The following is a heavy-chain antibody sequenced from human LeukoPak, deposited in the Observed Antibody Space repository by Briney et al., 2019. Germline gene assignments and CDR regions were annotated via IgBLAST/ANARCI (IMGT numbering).Heavy chain of an antibody. J-gene: IGHJ4*02. CDR1: GFTFSSYA. Sequence: GGSLRLSCAASGFTFSSYAMSWVRQAPGEGLEWVSAISGSGGSTYYADSVKGRFTISRDNSKSTLYLQMNSLRAEDTAVYYCAKGGAYYDILTTFDYWGQGTLVTVSS. V-gene: IGHV3-23*01. D-gene: IGHD3-9*01. CDR3: AKGGAYYDILTTFDY. CDR2: ISGSGGST.